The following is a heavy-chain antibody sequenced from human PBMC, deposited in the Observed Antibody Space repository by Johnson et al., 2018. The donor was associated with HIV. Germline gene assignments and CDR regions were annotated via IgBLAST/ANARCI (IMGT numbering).Heavy chain of an antibody. D-gene: IGHD1-1*01. V-gene: IGHV3-30*04. CDR1: GFSFGDYG. CDR2: ISYDGSNK. CDR3: AKATTGSDAFDI. Sequence: QVQLVESGGGLVQPGRSLRLSCTASGFSFGDYGMSWVRQAPGKGLEWVAVISYDGSNKYCADSVKGRFTISRDNSKNTLYLQMNSLRAEDTAVYYCAKATTGSDAFDIWGQGTMVTVSS. J-gene: IGHJ3*02.